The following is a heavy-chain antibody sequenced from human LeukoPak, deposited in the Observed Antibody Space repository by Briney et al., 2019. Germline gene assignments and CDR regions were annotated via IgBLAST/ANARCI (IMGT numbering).Heavy chain of an antibody. CDR3: AAGTYSSSWYEYWFDP. J-gene: IGHJ5*02. V-gene: IGHV1-46*01. CDR1: GYTFTSYY. CDR2: INPSGGNT. D-gene: IGHD6-13*01. Sequence: ASVKVSCKASGYTFTSYYMHWVRQAPGQGLEWMGIINPSGGNTNYAQKFQERVTITRDMSTSTAYMELSSLRSEDTAVYYCAAGTYSSSWYEYWFDPWGQGTLVTVSS.